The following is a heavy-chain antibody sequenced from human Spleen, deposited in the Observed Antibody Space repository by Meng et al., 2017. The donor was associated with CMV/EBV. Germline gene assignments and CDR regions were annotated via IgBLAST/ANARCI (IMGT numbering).Heavy chain of an antibody. V-gene: IGHV3-30*14. J-gene: IGHJ4*02. CDR2: TSYDGTTK. CDR3: ARGWESGYNSLDY. CDR1: GFNFDDYA. D-gene: IGHD3-22*01. Sequence: GESLKISCAASGFNFDDYAMYWVRQAPGKGLEWVAVTSYDGTTKYYTDFVKGRFTVSRDTARNSLYLQMNSLRAGDTAVYYCARGWESGYNSLDYWGQGMLVTVSS.